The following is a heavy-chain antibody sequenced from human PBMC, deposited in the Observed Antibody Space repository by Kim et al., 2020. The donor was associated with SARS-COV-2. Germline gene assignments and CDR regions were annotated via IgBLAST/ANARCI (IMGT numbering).Heavy chain of an antibody. CDR2: IYYSGST. D-gene: IGHD3-9*01. Sequence: SETLSLTCTVSGGSISSSSYYWGWIRQPPGKGLEWIGSIYYSGSTYYNPSLKSRVTISVDTPKNQFSLKLSSVTAADTAVYYCAREVQLRYFDWSYYYYGMDVGGQGTTVTVSS. V-gene: IGHV4-39*01. CDR3: AREVQLRYFDWSYYYYGMDV. J-gene: IGHJ6*02. CDR1: GGSISSSSYY.